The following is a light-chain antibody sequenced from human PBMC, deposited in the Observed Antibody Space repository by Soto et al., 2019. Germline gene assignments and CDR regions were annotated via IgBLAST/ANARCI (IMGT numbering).Light chain of an antibody. Sequence: ETVLTQSPGTLSLSPGERATLSCRASQSVSSSYLAWYQQKAGQAPRLLIYGASSRATGIPDRFSGSGSGTDFTLTISRLEPEDFAVYYCQQYGRSPSGLTFGGGTK. CDR1: QSVSSSY. V-gene: IGKV3-20*01. CDR3: QQYGRSPSGLT. CDR2: GAS. J-gene: IGKJ4*01.